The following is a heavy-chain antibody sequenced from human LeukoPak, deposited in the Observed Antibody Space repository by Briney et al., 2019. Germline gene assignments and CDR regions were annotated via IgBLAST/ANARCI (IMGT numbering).Heavy chain of an antibody. CDR2: IKQDGSEK. CDR1: GFTFSSYW. V-gene: IGHV3-7*01. Sequence: AGGSLRLSCAASGFTFSSYWMSWVRQAPGKGLEWVANIKQDGSEKYYVDSVKGRFTISRDNAKNSLYLQMNSLRAEDTAVYYCARDGMEVVVAATEPWGQGTQVTVSS. D-gene: IGHD2-15*01. J-gene: IGHJ4*02. CDR3: ARDGMEVVVAATEP.